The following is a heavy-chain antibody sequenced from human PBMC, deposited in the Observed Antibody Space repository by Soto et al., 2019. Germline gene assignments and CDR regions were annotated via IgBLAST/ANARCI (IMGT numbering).Heavy chain of an antibody. Sequence: SRTLSLTCAISGDSVSSNSAAWNWIRQSPSRGLEWLGRTYYRSKWYNDYAVSVKSRITINPDTSKNQFSLQLNSVTPEDTAVYYCAGAEYSSSTGNYYYYGMDVWGQGTTVTVSS. D-gene: IGHD6-6*01. V-gene: IGHV6-1*01. CDR1: GDSVSSNSAA. CDR2: TYYRSKWYN. J-gene: IGHJ6*02. CDR3: AGAEYSSSTGNYYYYGMDV.